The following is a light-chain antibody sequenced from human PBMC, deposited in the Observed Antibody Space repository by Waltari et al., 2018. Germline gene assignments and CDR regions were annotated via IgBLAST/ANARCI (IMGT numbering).Light chain of an antibody. CDR2: GAS. CDR1: QSVGSN. V-gene: IGKV3-15*01. CDR3: QQYNVWPLT. Sequence: EIVMTQSPATLSVSPGERATLSCRASQSVGSNLAWYQQKPGQAPRLLIYGASTRATGIPARFSGSASGTEFTLTISSMQSEDFAVYYCQQYNVWPLTFGQGTRLEIK. J-gene: IGKJ5*01.